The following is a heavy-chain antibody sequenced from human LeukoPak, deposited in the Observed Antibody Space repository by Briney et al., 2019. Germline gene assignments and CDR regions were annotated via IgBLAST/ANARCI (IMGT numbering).Heavy chain of an antibody. V-gene: IGHV1-2*02. CDR1: GYTFTGYY. CDR2: INPNSGGT. CDR3: ARDLEAARPFDY. J-gene: IGHJ4*02. Sequence: ASVKVSCKASGYTFTGYYIHWVRQAPGQGLEWMGWINPNSGGTNYAQKFQGRVTMTTDTSTSTAYMELRSLRSDDTAVYYCARDLEAARPFDYWGQGTLVTVSS. D-gene: IGHD6-6*01.